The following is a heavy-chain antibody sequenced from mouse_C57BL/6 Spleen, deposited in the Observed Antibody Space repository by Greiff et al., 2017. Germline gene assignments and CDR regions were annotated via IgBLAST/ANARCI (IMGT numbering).Heavy chain of an antibody. J-gene: IGHJ2*01. Sequence: EVQLQQSGPVLVKPGASVKMSCKASGYTFTDYYMNWVKQSHGKSLEWIGVINPYNGGTSYNQKFKGKATLTVYTSASTAYMEINSLTSEDSSVYYCARVDYSNPYYFDYWGQGTTLTVSS. V-gene: IGHV1-19*01. CDR3: ARVDYSNPYYFDY. D-gene: IGHD2-5*01. CDR2: INPYNGGT. CDR1: GYTFTDYY.